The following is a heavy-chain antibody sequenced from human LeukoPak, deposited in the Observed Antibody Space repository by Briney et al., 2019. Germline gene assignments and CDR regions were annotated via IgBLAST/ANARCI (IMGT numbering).Heavy chain of an antibody. Sequence: SETLSLTCAVYGGSFSGYYWSWIHQPPGKGLEWIGEINHSGSTNYNPSLKSRVTISVDTSKNQFSLKLSSVTAADTAVYYCARKGSRGFIVGAIMYYFDYWGQGTLVTVSS. V-gene: IGHV4-34*01. CDR2: INHSGST. CDR3: ARKGSRGFIVGAIMYYFDY. CDR1: GGSFSGYY. J-gene: IGHJ4*02. D-gene: IGHD1-26*01.